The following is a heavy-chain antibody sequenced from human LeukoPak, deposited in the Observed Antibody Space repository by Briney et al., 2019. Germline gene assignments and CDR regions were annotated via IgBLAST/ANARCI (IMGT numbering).Heavy chain of an antibody. Sequence: ASVKVSCKASGYTFTSYGISWVRQAPGQGLEWMGWISAYNGNTNYAQKLQGRVTMTTDTSTSTAYMELRSLRSDDTAVYYCARSIVVVPAANIWLDYWGQGTLVTVSS. CDR2: ISAYNGNT. D-gene: IGHD2-2*01. CDR1: GYTFTSYG. J-gene: IGHJ4*02. V-gene: IGHV1-18*01. CDR3: ARSIVVVPAANIWLDY.